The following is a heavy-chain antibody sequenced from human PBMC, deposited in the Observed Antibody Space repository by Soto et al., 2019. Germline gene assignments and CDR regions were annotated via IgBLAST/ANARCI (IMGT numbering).Heavy chain of an antibody. CDR2: IYYSGST. J-gene: IGHJ5*02. D-gene: IGHD1-20*01. CDR1: GGSISSGDYY. V-gene: IGHV4-30-4*01. Sequence: SETLSLTCTVSGGSISSGDYYWSWIRQPPGKGLEWIGYIYYSGSTYYNPSLKSRVTISVDTSKNQFSLKLSSVTAADTAVYYCASSHRYNWFDTWGQGTLVTVSS. CDR3: ASSHRYNWFDT.